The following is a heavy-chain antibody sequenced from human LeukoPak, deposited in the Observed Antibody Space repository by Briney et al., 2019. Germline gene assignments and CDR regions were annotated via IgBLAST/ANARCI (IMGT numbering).Heavy chain of an antibody. V-gene: IGHV3-43*01. Sequence: GGSLRLSCAASRFTFDDYIMHWVRQAPGKGLEWVSLISWDGETTYYADSVKGRFTTSRDNSKNSLYLQMNSLGSEDTALYYCAKARGLIGGAFDIWGQGTMVTVS. J-gene: IGHJ3*02. CDR2: ISWDGETT. CDR3: AKARGLIGGAFDI. CDR1: RFTFDDYI. D-gene: IGHD3-22*01.